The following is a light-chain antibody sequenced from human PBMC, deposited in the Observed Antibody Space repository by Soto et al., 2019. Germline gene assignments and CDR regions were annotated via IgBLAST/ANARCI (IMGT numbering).Light chain of an antibody. J-gene: IGKJ3*01. CDR3: QKYNSAPLT. V-gene: IGKV1-27*01. Sequence: DIQMTQSPSSLSASVGDRDTITCRASQGISNYLAWYQQKPGKVPKLLIYAASTLQSGVPSRFSGSGSGTDFTLTISRLQPADVATYYCQKYNSAPLTFGPGTKVDIK. CDR1: QGISNY. CDR2: AAS.